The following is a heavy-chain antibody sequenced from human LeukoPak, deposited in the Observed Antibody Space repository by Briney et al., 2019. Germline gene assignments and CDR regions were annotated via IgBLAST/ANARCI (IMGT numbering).Heavy chain of an antibody. D-gene: IGHD6-19*01. J-gene: IGHJ6*03. V-gene: IGHV3-23*01. CDR3: AKRDRQWLYYYYYMDV. CDR1: GFTFSSYG. Sequence: GGSLRLSCAASGFTFSSYGMSWVRQAPGKGLEWVSAISGSGGSTYYADSVKGRFTISRDNSKNTLYLQMNSLRVEDTAVYYCAKRDRQWLYYYYYMDVWGKGTTVTISS. CDR2: ISGSGGST.